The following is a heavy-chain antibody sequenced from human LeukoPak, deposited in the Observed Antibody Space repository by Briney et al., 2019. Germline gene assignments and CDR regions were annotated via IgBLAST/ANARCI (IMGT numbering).Heavy chain of an antibody. CDR3: ARGQLTDDLDY. V-gene: IGHV1-2*02. D-gene: IGHD1-14*01. Sequence: GASVKVSCKASRYTCTGYFMHWVGQAGGQGREGMGWINPNISATEYARKLQGRVTMTSDTSISTAYIELSRLGYDDKAVYYCARGQLTDDLDYWGQGTLVTVSS. CDR1: RYTCTGYF. J-gene: IGHJ4*02. CDR2: INPNISAT.